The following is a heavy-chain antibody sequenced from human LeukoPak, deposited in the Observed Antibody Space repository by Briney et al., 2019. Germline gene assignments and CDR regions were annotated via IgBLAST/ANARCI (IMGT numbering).Heavy chain of an antibody. J-gene: IGHJ4*02. V-gene: IGHV4-39*01. CDR1: GDSVRTSNSY. CDR3: ARHPHYYFDNSAR. Sequence: SETLSLTCTVSGDSVRTSNSYWGWIRQPPGKGLERIGSMYYSGNTYYKPSLKSRVTISVATSKTQLSLRLSSVTAEDTAVYYCARHPHYYFDNSARWGQGTLVTVSS. CDR2: MYYSGNT. D-gene: IGHD3-22*01.